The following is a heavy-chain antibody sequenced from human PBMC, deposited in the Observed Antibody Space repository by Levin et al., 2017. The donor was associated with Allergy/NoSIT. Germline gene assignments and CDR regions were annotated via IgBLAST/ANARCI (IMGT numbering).Heavy chain of an antibody. Sequence: PGGSLRLSCATSGFTFSGFAMHWVRQAPGKGPEFVSAISGNGDSTSYGASVQGRFIISRDSSRDTLFLQMDNLRSEDTAVYYCAGALTTFYYGWGTYFEHWGQGTLVTVSS. CDR2: ISGNGDST. V-gene: IGHV3-64*02. CDR1: GFTFSGFA. J-gene: IGHJ1*01. CDR3: AGALTTFYYGWGTYFEH. D-gene: IGHD3-10*01.